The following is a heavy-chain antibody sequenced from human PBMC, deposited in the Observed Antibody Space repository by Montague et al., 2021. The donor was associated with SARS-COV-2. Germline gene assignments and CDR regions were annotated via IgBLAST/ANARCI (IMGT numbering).Heavy chain of an antibody. CDR2: ISPSGST. D-gene: IGHD2-8*01. Sequence: SETLSLTCGVSGGPFSDYYWAWVRQSAGKGLQWIGDISPSGSTYYNPSLKGRVNISADPSKSRFSLTLTSVSAADTATYFCTTGVSKAFLQERDFWGRGIVVTVS. J-gene: IGHJ4*02. V-gene: IGHV4-34*01. CDR3: TTGVSKAFLQERDF. CDR1: GGPFSDYY.